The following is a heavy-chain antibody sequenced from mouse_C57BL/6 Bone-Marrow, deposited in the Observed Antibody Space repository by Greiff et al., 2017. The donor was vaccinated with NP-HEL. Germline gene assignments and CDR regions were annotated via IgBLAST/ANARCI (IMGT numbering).Heavy chain of an antibody. Sequence: ESGPGLVKPSQSLSLTCSVTGYSITSGYYWNWIRQFPGNKLEWMGYISYDGSNNYNPSLKNRISITRDTSKNQFFLKLNSETTEDTATYYCARDLLIGGQGTTLTVSS. CDR1: GYSITSGYY. J-gene: IGHJ2*01. V-gene: IGHV3-6*01. CDR3: ARDLLI. CDR2: ISYDGSN.